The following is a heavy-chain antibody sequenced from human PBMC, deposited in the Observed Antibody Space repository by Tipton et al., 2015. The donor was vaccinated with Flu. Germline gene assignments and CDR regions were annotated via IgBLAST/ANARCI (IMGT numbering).Heavy chain of an antibody. CDR3: ARSSRGAAGSYYFDY. D-gene: IGHD6-13*01. CDR1: GGSISSYY. Sequence: TLSLTCTVSGGSISSYYWNWIRQPPGKGLEWIAYIYSSGSTNYNPSLKSRVTISVDTSKNQFSLKLGSVTAADTAVYYCARSSRGAAGSYYFDYWGQGTLVTVSS. V-gene: IGHV4-59*01. CDR2: IYSSGST. J-gene: IGHJ4*02.